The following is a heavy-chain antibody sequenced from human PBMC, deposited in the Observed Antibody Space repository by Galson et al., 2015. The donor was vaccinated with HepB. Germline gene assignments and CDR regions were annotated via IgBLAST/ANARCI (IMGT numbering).Heavy chain of an antibody. Sequence: SLRLSCAASGFTFSSYSMNWVRQAPGKGLEWVSSISSSSSYIYYADSVKGRFTISRDNAKNSLYLQMNSLRAEDTAVYCCARDSTPSAFDIWGQGTMVTVSS. CDR2: ISSSSSYI. CDR3: ARDSTPSAFDI. V-gene: IGHV3-21*01. J-gene: IGHJ3*02. CDR1: GFTFSSYS.